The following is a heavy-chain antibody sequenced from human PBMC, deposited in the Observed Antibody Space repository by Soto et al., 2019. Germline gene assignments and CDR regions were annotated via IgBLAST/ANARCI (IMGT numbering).Heavy chain of an antibody. CDR2: LSGSGAST. J-gene: IGHJ4*02. CDR3: ALSGSPPFDY. CDR1: GFTFSSYA. Sequence: GGSLRLSCAASGFTFSSYAMSWVRQAPGKGLEWVSVLSGSGASTYYADSVKGQFTISRDNSKNTLSLQMNSLRAEDTAVYYCALSGSPPFDYWGQGTLVTVSS. D-gene: IGHD3-22*01. V-gene: IGHV3-23*01.